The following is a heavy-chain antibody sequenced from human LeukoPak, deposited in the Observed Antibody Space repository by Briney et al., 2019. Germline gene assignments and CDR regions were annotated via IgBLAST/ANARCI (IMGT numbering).Heavy chain of an antibody. J-gene: IGHJ4*02. D-gene: IGHD4-23*01. V-gene: IGHV3-23*01. CDR2: ISGSGGNT. Sequence: GGSLRLSCAASGFTFSSYAMNWVRQAPGKGLEWVSAISGSGGNTYYADSVKGRFTISRDNVENSLYLQMNSLRDEDTAVYYCARVAAGYSVNYFDYWGQGTLVTVSS. CDR3: ARVAAGYSVNYFDY. CDR1: GFTFSSYA.